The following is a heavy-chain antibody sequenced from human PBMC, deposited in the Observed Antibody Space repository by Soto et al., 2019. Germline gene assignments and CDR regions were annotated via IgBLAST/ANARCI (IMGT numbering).Heavy chain of an antibody. CDR1: GYTFTSYG. D-gene: IGHD1-26*01. CDR3: ARDEWELLSGLDY. V-gene: IGHV1-18*04. Sequence: ASVKVSCKASGYTFTSYGISWLRQSPGQGLEWMGWISAYNGNTNYAQKLQGRVTMTTDTSTSTACMELRSLRSDDTAVYYCARDEWELLSGLDYWGQGTLVTVSS. J-gene: IGHJ4*02. CDR2: ISAYNGNT.